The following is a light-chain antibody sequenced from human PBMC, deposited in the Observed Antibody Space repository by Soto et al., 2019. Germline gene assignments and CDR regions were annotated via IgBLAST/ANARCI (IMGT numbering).Light chain of an antibody. CDR3: KQGTNWPPLFT. CDR2: YAS. J-gene: IGKJ3*01. Sequence: ALSRGEVDTLSCRGSQRISSDYLAGYQQKPGQAPRLLISYASSRATGIPARFSGNGSGTDFTLSISRLDPEDFAVYCCKQGTNWPPLFTFGPGTKVDIK. CDR1: QRISSDY. V-gene: IGKV3D-20*02.